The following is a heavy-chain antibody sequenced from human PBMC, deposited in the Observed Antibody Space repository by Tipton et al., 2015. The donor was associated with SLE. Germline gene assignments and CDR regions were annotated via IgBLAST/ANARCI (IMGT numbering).Heavy chain of an antibody. CDR3: ARDRGSSWYEGSFDI. Sequence: TLSLTCTVSGGSISSHYWSWIRQPPGKGLEWIGYIYYSGSTNYNPSLKSRVTISVDTSKNQFSLKLSSVTAADTAVYYCARDRGSSWYEGSFDIWGQGTMVTVSS. D-gene: IGHD6-13*01. V-gene: IGHV4-59*11. J-gene: IGHJ3*02. CDR1: GGSISSHY. CDR2: IYYSGST.